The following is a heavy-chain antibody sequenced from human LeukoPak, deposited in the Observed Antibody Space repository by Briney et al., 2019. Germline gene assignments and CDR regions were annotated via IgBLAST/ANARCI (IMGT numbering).Heavy chain of an antibody. CDR3: AKDYYDSSGTGFDY. CDR2: ISGSGGST. V-gene: IGHV3-23*01. D-gene: IGHD3-22*01. Sequence: GGPLRLSCAASGFTFSSYAMSWVRQAPGKGLEWVSAISGSGGSTYYADSVKGRFTISRDNSKNTLYLQMNSLRAEDTAVYYCAKDYYDSSGTGFDYWGQGTLVTVSS. J-gene: IGHJ4*02. CDR1: GFTFSSYA.